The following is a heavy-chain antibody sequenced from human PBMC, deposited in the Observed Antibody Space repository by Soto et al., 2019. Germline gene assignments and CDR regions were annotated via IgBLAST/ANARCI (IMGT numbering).Heavy chain of an antibody. CDR1: GFTFSSYT. V-gene: IGHV3-21*01. Sequence: GGSLRLSCAASGFTFSSYTMNWVRQAPGKGLEWVSSISSSSTYIYYEDSLKGRFTISRDNAKNSLYLQLSSLRAEDTAVYYCERQVLHGTRAFDYWGQGILVTVSS. CDR3: ERQVLHGTRAFDY. CDR2: ISSSSTYI. D-gene: IGHD2-8*01. J-gene: IGHJ4*02.